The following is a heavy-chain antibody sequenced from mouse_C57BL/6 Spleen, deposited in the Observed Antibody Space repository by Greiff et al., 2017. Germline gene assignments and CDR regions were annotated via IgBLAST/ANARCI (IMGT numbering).Heavy chain of an antibody. Sequence: EVQLQESGPELVKPGASVKISCKASGYSFTGYYMHWVKQSHGNILDWIGYIYPYNGVSSYNQKFKGKATLTVDKSSSTAYMELRSLTSEDSAVYYCARGRGTTGPYWYIDVWGTGTTVTVSS. J-gene: IGHJ1*03. CDR1: GYSFTGYY. V-gene: IGHV1-31*01. D-gene: IGHD1-1*01. CDR2: IYPYNGVS. CDR3: ARGRGTTGPYWYIDV.